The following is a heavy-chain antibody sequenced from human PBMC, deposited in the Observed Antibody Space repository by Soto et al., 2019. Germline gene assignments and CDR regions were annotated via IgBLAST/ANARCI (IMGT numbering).Heavy chain of an antibody. V-gene: IGHV3-48*02. CDR3: ARDPPHIYYGSGSYYDY. CDR1: GFTFSSYS. D-gene: IGHD3-10*01. Sequence: EVQLVESGGGLVQPGGSLRLSCAASGFTFSSYSMNWVRQAPGKGLEWVSYSSSSSSTIYYADSVKGRFTISRDNAKNSLYLQMNSLRDEDTAVYYCARDPPHIYYGSGSYYDYWGQGTLVTVSS. CDR2: SSSSSSTI. J-gene: IGHJ4*02.